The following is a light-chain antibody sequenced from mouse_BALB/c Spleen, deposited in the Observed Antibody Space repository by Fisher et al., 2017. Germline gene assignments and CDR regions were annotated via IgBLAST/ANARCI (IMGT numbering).Light chain of an antibody. Sequence: IVITQSTALMSASPGEKVTMTCSASSSVSYMYWYQQKPRSSPKPWIYDTSKLASGVPARFSGSGSGTSYSLTISSMEAEDAATYYCQQYHSYPRTFGGGTKLEIK. CDR1: SSVSY. J-gene: IGKJ1*01. V-gene: IGKV4-61*01. CDR3: QQYHSYPRT. CDR2: DTS.